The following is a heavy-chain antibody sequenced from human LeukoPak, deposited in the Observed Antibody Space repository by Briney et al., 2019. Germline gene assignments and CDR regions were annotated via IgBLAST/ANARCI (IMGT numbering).Heavy chain of an antibody. CDR1: GYSISSGYY. CDR2: IYHSGST. J-gene: IGHJ6*03. CDR3: AKESYRYYYYYMDV. Sequence: PSETLSLTCTVSGYSISSGYYWGWIRPPPGKGLEWIGSIYHSGSTYYNPSLKSRVTISVDTSKNQFSLKLSSVTAADTAVYYCAKESYRYYYYYMDVWGKGTTVTVSS. V-gene: IGHV4-38-2*02. D-gene: IGHD1-26*01.